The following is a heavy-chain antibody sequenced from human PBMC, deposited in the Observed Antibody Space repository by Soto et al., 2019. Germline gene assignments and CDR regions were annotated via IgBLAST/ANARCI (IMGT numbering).Heavy chain of an antibody. CDR2: IIPIFGTA. V-gene: IGHV1-69*01. CDR1: GGTFSSYA. J-gene: IGHJ6*02. Sequence: VQLVQSGAEVKKPGSSVKVSCKASGGTFSSYAISWVRQAPGQGLEWMGGIIPIFGTANYAQKFQGRVTITADESTSTAYMELSSLRSEDTAVYYCAGRYCSSTSCPTAAGYYYYYGMDVWGQGTTVTVSS. D-gene: IGHD2-2*01. CDR3: AGRYCSSTSCPTAAGYYYYYGMDV.